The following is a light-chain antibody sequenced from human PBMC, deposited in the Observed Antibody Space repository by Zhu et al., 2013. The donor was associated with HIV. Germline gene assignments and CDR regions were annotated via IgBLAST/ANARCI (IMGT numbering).Light chain of an antibody. V-gene: IGKV3-15*01. CDR3: QQYNTYPLT. CDR1: QSVSTK. CDR2: RAS. J-gene: IGKJ5*01. Sequence: EIVMRQSPATLSVSPGERATLSCRASQSVSTKLAWYQQTPGQAPRLLIYRASTRATGFPARFSGSGSGTEFTLTISSLQPEDFATYYCQQYNTYPLTFGQGTRLDIK.